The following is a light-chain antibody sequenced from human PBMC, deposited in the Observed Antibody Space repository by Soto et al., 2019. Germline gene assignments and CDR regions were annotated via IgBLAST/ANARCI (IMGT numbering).Light chain of an antibody. J-gene: IGKJ2*01. CDR3: QQRSSWPPMYT. CDR2: DTS. CDR1: QSVNTF. Sequence: EIVLTQSPATLSLSPGERATLSCRASQSVNTFLAWYQQKPGQSPRLLIYDTSFRATGIPTRFSGSGSGTGFSLTISSLEPEDFAVYYCQQRSSWPPMYTFGQGTRLDIK. V-gene: IGKV3-11*01.